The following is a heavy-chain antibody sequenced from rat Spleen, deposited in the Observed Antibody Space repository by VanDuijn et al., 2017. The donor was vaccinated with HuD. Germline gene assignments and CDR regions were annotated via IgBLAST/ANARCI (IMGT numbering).Heavy chain of an antibody. Sequence: QVQLKESGPGLVQPSQTLSLTCAVSGFSLTSYHVSWVRQSPGKGLEWMGVIWTGGSTAYNSLLNSRLSISRDTSESQVFLKMNSLHTEDTATYYCARDSYNNYGFDHWGQGTLVTVSS. CDR2: IWTGGST. J-gene: IGHJ3*01. D-gene: IGHD1-10*01. CDR3: ARDSYNNYGFDH. CDR1: GFSLTSYH. V-gene: IGHV2-43*01.